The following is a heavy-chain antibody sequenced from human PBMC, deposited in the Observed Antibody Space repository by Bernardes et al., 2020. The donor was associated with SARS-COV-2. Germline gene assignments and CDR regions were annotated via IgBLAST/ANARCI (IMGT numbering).Heavy chain of an antibody. CDR2: FDPEDGET. Sequence: ASVKVSCKVSGYTLTELSMHWVRQAPGKELEWMGGFDPEDGETIYAQKFQGRVTMTEDTSTDTAYMELSSLRSEDTAVDYCATTSPLRFLERTEFDPWGQGTLVTVSS. CDR3: ATTSPLRFLERTEFDP. V-gene: IGHV1-24*01. J-gene: IGHJ5*02. D-gene: IGHD3-3*01. CDR1: GYTLTELS.